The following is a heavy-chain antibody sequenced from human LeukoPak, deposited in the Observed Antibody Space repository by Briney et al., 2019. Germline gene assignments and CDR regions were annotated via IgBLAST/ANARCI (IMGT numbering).Heavy chain of an antibody. Sequence: PSETLSLTCTVSGGSISSYYWSWIRQPPGKGLEWIGYIYYTGSTNYNPSLKSRVTISVDTSKNQFSLKLSSVTAADTAMYYCARAAPGANIVGYYGMDVWGQGTTVTVSS. V-gene: IGHV4-59*01. CDR2: IYYTGST. J-gene: IGHJ6*02. CDR1: GGSISSYY. CDR3: ARAAPGANIVGYYGMDV. D-gene: IGHD7-27*01.